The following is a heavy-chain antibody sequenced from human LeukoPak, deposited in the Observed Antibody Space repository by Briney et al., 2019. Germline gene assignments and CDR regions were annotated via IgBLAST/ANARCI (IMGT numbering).Heavy chain of an antibody. Sequence: GGSLRLSCAVSGFTFDDFAMHWVRQGPGEGLGWVSLVSGDGGITYYAASVEGRLPIYRERSKNSLSLQMNSLRTEELALYMCAKDIGGYSFAADYWGHRTLVTVSS. D-gene: IGHD5-18*01. J-gene: IGHJ4*01. CDR1: GFTFDDFA. CDR3: AKDIGGYSFAADY. CDR2: VSGDGGIT. V-gene: IGHV3-43*02.